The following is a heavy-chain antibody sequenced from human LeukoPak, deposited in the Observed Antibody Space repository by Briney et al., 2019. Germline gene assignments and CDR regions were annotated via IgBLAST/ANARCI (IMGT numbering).Heavy chain of an antibody. J-gene: IGHJ5*02. CDR1: GFTFSSYA. Sequence: GRSLRLSCSASGFTFSSYAMHWVRQAPGKGLDWVAVISYDGSNKYYADSVRGRFTISRDNSKNTLYLQMNSLRVEDTAVYYCAKDQEYDILTGGWFDPWGQGTLVTVS. D-gene: IGHD3-9*01. V-gene: IGHV3-30*04. CDR3: AKDQEYDILTGGWFDP. CDR2: ISYDGSNK.